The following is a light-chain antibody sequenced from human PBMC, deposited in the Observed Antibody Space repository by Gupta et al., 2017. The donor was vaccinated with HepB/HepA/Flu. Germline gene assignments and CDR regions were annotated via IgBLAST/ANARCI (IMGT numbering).Light chain of an antibody. V-gene: IGLV3-1*01. Sequence: SLELTQPPSASVSPGQTARISCSGDELGDKFVHWYQQKPGQSPVLVIYQHSKRPSGIPERFSGSNSWNTATLTISGTQAMDEADYYCQVWDRNTLFFGGGTKLTVL. J-gene: IGLJ2*01. CDR3: QVWDRNTLF. CDR1: ELGDKF. CDR2: QHS.